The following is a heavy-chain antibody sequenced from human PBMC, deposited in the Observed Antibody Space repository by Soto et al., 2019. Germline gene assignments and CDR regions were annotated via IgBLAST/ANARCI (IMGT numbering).Heavy chain of an antibody. CDR2: IHYSGST. Sequence: PSETLSLTCTVSGGSISGEGYYWSWIRQYSGRGLEWIGYIHYSGSTYYNPSLKSRVTISVDTSKNQFSLKLSSVTAADSAVYYCARGHYDILTGYYDYWGQGTLVTVSS. D-gene: IGHD3-9*01. J-gene: IGHJ4*02. CDR1: GGSISGEGYY. CDR3: ARGHYDILTGYYDY. V-gene: IGHV4-31*03.